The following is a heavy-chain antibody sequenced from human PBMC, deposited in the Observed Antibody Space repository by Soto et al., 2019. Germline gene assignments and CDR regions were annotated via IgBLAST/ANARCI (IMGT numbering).Heavy chain of an antibody. V-gene: IGHV3-30*18. J-gene: IGHJ4*02. CDR3: AKDFRRIAVAGTVPLDY. CDR2: ISYDGSNK. Sequence: QVQLVESGGGVVQPGRSLRLSCAASGFTFSSYGMHWVRQAPGKGLEWVAVISYDGSNKYYADSVKGRFTISRDNSKNTLYLQMNSLRAEDTAVYYCAKDFRRIAVAGTVPLDYWGQGTLVTVSS. D-gene: IGHD6-19*01. CDR1: GFTFSSYG.